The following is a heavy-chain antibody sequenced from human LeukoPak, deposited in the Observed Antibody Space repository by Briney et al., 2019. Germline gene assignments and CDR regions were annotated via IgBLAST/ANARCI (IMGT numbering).Heavy chain of an antibody. CDR3: ARDLLSVAPRGNWFDP. D-gene: IGHD5-12*01. CDR2: ISAYNGNT. Sequence: ASVKVSCKASGYTFTSYGISWVRQAPGQGLEWMGWISAYNGNTNYAQKLQGRVTMTTDTSTSTAYMELRSLRSDDTAVYYCARDLLSVAPRGNWFDPWGQGTLVTVSS. CDR1: GYTFTSYG. J-gene: IGHJ5*02. V-gene: IGHV1-18*01.